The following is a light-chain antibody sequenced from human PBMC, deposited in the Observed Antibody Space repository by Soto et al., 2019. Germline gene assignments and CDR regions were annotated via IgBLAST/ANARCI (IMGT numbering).Light chain of an antibody. CDR1: QSINNR. CDR2: KAS. V-gene: IGKV1-5*03. Sequence: IQMTQSPSTLSASQGDRVTITCRASQSINNRLAWYQQKPGKAPKLLIYKASTLKSGVPSRFSGSGSGTEFTLTISSLQPDDFATYYCQHYNIYSEAFGQGTKVDIK. CDR3: QHYNIYSEA. J-gene: IGKJ1*01.